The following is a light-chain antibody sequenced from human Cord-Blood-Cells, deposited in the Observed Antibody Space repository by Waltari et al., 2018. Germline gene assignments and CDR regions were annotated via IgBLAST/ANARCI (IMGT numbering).Light chain of an antibody. V-gene: IGKV3-11*01. CDR1: QSVSSY. J-gene: IGKJ1*01. Sequence: EIVLTQSPATLSLSPGERATLSCRASQSVSSYLAWYQQKPGQAPRLLIYDASNRATCIPARFSGSGSGTDFTLTISSLESEDFAVYYCQQRSNWPTFGQGTKVEIK. CDR2: DAS. CDR3: QQRSNWPT.